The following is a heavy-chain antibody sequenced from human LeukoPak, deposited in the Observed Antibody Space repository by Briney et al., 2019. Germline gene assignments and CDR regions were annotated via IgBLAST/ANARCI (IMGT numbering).Heavy chain of an antibody. D-gene: IGHD3-22*01. Sequence: PGGSLRLSCAASGFTFSSYSMNWVRQAPGKGLEWVASITRSSSYIFYADSVKGRFTISRDNARNSLYLQMNNLGAEDTAVYYCARDMAVWEDSSGQAAFDYWGQGTLVTVSS. J-gene: IGHJ4*02. CDR1: GFTFSSYS. CDR3: ARDMAVWEDSSGQAAFDY. V-gene: IGHV3-21*06. CDR2: ITRSSSYI.